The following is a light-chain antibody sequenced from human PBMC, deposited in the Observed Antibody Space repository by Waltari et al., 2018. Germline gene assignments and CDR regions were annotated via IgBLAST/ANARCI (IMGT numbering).Light chain of an antibody. CDR1: QSISSY. Sequence: DIQMTQSPSSLSASVGDRVTITCRASQSISSYLNWYQQKPGKAPKLLIYAASSLESGVPSTFICSGSWTDFTLSISSLLPADFATYYCQQSYSTPLPLGGGTTVEIK. CDR2: AAS. J-gene: IGKJ4*01. CDR3: QQSYSTPLP. V-gene: IGKV1-39*01.